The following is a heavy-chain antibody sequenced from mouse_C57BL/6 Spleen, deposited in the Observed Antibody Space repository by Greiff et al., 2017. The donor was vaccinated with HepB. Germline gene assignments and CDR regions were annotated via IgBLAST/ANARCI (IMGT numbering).Heavy chain of an antibody. D-gene: IGHD1-1*01. V-gene: IGHV1-55*01. Sequence: VQLQQPGAELVKPGASVKLSCKASGYTFTSYWMTWVKQRPGQGLEWIGNINPGSGSTNYNENFKGKATLTVDKSSSTAYLQHSSLTSEDCAVYCGASHYYGSRGHVDYWGQGTTLTVSS. J-gene: IGHJ2*01. CDR3: ASHYYGSRGHVDY. CDR1: GYTFTSYW. CDR2: INPGSGST.